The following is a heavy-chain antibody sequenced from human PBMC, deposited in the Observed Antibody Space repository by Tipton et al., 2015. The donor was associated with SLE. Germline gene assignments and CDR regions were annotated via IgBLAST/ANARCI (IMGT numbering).Heavy chain of an antibody. Sequence: LRLSCAVYGGSFSGYYWGWIRQPPGKGLEWIGSIYYSGSTYYNPSLKSRVTISVDTSKNQFSLKLSSVTAADTAVYYCASIDGTAPYYYYGMDVWGQGTTVTVSS. J-gene: IGHJ6*02. D-gene: IGHD1-26*01. V-gene: IGHV4-39*01. CDR1: GGSFSGYY. CDR3: ASIDGTAPYYYYGMDV. CDR2: IYYSGST.